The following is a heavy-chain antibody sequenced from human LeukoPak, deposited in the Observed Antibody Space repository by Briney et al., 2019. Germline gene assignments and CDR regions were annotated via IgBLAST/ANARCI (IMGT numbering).Heavy chain of an antibody. J-gene: IGHJ4*02. CDR1: GFTFSSYG. Sequence: GGSLRLSCAASGFTFSSYGMSWVRQAPGKGLEWVSAISGSGGSTYYADSVKGRFTISRDNSKNTLYLQMNSLRAEDTAVYYCAKDSRRWGGYDFDYWGQGTLVTVSS. V-gene: IGHV3-23*01. CDR2: ISGSGGST. CDR3: AKDSRRWGGYDFDY. D-gene: IGHD5-12*01.